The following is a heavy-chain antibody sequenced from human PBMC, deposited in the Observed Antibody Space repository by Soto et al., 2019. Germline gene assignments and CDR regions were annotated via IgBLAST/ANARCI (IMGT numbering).Heavy chain of an antibody. CDR2: IIPTFGTA. J-gene: IGHJ5*02. Sequence: SSVKVSCKASGGTFSSYAISWVRQDHGQGLEWMGGIIPTFGTANYAQKFQGRVTITADESTSTADMELSSLRSEDTAVYYCARGARYCSSTSCYIYWLDPWGQGTLVTVSS. V-gene: IGHV1-69*13. CDR1: GGTFSSYA. CDR3: ARGARYCSSTSCYIYWLDP. D-gene: IGHD2-2*02.